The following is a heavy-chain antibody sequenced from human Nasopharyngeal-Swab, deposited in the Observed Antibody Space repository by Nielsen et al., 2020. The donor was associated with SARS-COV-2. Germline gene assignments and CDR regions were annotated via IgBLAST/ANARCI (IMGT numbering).Heavy chain of an antibody. Sequence: GGSMKISCAASGFTFSSYDMHWVRQATGKGLEWVSAIGTAGDTYYQGFVKRRFTISRENAKNSLYLQMNSLRARDTAVYYCASSSWRRGAFDIWGQGTMVTVSS. CDR3: ASSSWRRGAFDI. CDR2: IGTAGDT. CDR1: GFTFSSYD. D-gene: IGHD6-13*01. V-gene: IGHV3-13*01. J-gene: IGHJ3*02.